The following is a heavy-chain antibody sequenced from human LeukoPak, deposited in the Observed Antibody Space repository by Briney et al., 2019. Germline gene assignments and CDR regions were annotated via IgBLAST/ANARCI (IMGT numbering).Heavy chain of an antibody. Sequence: SVTVSCKASGGTFSSYAISWVRQAPGQGLEWMGRIIPILGIANYAQKFQGRVTITADKSTSTAYMELSSLRSEDTAVYYCAREVVTMVRGVNEAFDIWGQGTMVTVSS. CDR1: GGTFSSYA. V-gene: IGHV1-69*04. D-gene: IGHD3-10*01. J-gene: IGHJ3*02. CDR2: IIPILGIA. CDR3: AREVVTMVRGVNEAFDI.